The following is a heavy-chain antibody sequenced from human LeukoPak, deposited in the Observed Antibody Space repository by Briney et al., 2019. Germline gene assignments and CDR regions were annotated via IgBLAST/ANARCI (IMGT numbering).Heavy chain of an antibody. CDR1: GGTFSSYA. J-gene: IGHJ4*02. V-gene: IGHV1-69*13. CDR2: IIPIFGTA. Sequence: VKVSCKASGGTFSSYAISWVRQAPGQGLEWMGGIIPIFGTANYAQKFQGRVTITADESTSTAYMELSSLRSEDTAVYYCARDLTDSSGFLSHWGQGTLVTVSS. CDR3: ARDLTDSSGFLSH. D-gene: IGHD3-22*01.